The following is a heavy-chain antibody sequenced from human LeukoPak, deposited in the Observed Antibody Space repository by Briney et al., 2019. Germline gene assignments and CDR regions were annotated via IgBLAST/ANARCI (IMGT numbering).Heavy chain of an antibody. D-gene: IGHD3-3*01. CDR1: GFTFSSYS. CDR2: ISSSSSYK. Sequence: GGSLRLSCAASGFTFSSYSMNWVRQAPGKGLEWVSTISSSSSYKNYADSVKGRFTISRDNAKNSLYLQMNSLRAEDTAVYYCASDINYDFWSGTDYWGQGTLVTVSS. CDR3: ASDINYDFWSGTDY. V-gene: IGHV3-21*01. J-gene: IGHJ4*02.